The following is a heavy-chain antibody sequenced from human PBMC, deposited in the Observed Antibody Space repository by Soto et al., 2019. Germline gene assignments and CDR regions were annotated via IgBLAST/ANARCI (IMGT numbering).Heavy chain of an antibody. CDR3: ARTAPMDAGDKYYYDF. CDR1: GGTFSTFG. CDR2: IIPFFGTA. V-gene: IGHV1-69*13. J-gene: IGHJ4*02. D-gene: IGHD3-16*01. Sequence: ASVKVSCKTSGGTFSTFGISWVRQAPGQGLERMGGIIPFFGTAEYSQKFEDRITITADESTNTVYMDLRSLTSEDTAIYYCARTAPMDAGDKYYYDFWGQGALVTVS.